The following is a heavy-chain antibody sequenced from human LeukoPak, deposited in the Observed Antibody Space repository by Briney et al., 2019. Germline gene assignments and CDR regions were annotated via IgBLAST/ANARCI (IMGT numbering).Heavy chain of an antibody. CDR3: AREMEGDYGSGTFFDH. CDR2: ISSGGSTI. V-gene: IGHV3-11*01. Sequence: GGSLRLSCAASEFVLSDYYMSWIRQAPGKGLEWISYISSGGSTISYADSVRGRFTISRDNAKNSLYPQMNSLRAEDTAVYYCAREMEGDYGSGTFFDHWGQGNMVTVSS. CDR1: EFVLSDYY. J-gene: IGHJ4*02. D-gene: IGHD3-10*01.